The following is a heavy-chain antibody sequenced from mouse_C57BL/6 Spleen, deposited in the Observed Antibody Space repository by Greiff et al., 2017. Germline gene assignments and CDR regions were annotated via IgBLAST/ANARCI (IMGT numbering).Heavy chain of an antibody. Sequence: EVQLQQSGPELVKPGASVKISCKASGYTFTDYYMNWVKQSHGKSLEWIGDINPNNGGTSYNQKFKGKATLTVDKSSSTAYMELRSLTSEDSAVYYCARGAYYFDYWCQGTTLTVSS. CDR1: GYTFTDYY. CDR3: ARGAYYFDY. V-gene: IGHV1-26*01. D-gene: IGHD3-1*01. CDR2: INPNNGGT. J-gene: IGHJ2*01.